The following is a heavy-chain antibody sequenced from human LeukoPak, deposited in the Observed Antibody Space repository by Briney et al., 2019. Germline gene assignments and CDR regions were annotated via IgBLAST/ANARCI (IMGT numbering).Heavy chain of an antibody. CDR3: ATGGHYFGL. Sequence: TGGSLRLSCAASGVTLSDAWMSWVRQAPGKGLEWVGRIKRKSDGGTTEYPAPVKGRCTISRDDSKNTLYLQMNDLSTADTAVYYCATGGHYFGLWGPGTLVTVSS. CDR1: GVTLSDAW. J-gene: IGHJ2*01. CDR2: IKRKSDGGTT. V-gene: IGHV3-15*01.